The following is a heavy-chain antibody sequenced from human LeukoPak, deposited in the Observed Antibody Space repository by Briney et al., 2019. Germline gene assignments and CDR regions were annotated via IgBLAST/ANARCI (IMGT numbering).Heavy chain of an antibody. V-gene: IGHV3-21*01. CDR3: ARERTWIQPVDF. D-gene: IGHD5-18*01. Sequence: KPEGSLRLSCAASGFTFSTYSMNWVRQAPGKGLEWVSSISSSSSYIYYADSVKGRFTISRDNAKNSLFLQMSSLRAEDTAVYYCARERTWIQPVDFWGQGTLVTVSS. J-gene: IGHJ4*02. CDR2: ISSSSSYI. CDR1: GFTFSTYS.